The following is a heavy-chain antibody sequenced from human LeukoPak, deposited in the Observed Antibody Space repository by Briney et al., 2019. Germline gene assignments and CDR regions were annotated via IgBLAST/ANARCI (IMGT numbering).Heavy chain of an antibody. CDR3: ARIGGDLRGDY. D-gene: IGHD3-3*01. J-gene: IGHJ4*02. V-gene: IGHV4-30-2*01. Sequence: SETLSLTCTVSGGSISSGGYYWSWIRQPPGKGLEWIGYIYHSGSTYYNPSLKSRVTISVDRSKNPFSLKLSSVTAADTAVYYCARIGGDLRGDYWGQGTLVTVSS. CDR2: IYHSGST. CDR1: GGSISSGGYY.